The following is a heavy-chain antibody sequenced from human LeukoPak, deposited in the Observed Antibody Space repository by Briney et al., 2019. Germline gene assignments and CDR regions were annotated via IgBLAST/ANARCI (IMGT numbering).Heavy chain of an antibody. D-gene: IGHD3-3*01. V-gene: IGHV4-34*01. CDR2: INHSGST. CDR1: GGSFSGYY. CDR3: ARGGGTIFGVPLAPYYYYGMDV. J-gene: IGHJ6*02. Sequence: SETLSLTCAVYGGSFSGYYWSWIRQPPGKGLEWIGEINHSGSTNYNPSLKSRVTISVDTSKNQFSLKLSSVTAADTAVYYCARGGGTIFGVPLAPYYYYGMDVWGQGTTVTVSS.